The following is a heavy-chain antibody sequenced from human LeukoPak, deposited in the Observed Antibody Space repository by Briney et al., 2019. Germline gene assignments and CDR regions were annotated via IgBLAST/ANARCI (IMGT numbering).Heavy chain of an antibody. J-gene: IGHJ3*02. V-gene: IGHV3-74*01. Sequence: GGSLRLSCAASGFTFSSNWMHWVRQAPGKGLVWVSRSNEDGSTTNYADSVKGRFTISRDNAKNTLYLQMNSLTAEDTAVYYCARNGDIWGQGTMVTVSS. CDR2: SNEDGSTT. CDR3: ARNGDI. CDR1: GFTFSSNW.